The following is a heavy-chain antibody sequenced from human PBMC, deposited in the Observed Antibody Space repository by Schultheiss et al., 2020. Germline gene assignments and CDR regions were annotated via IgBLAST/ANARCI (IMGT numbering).Heavy chain of an antibody. D-gene: IGHD2-21*02. CDR2: INWNSGSI. CDR3: AKGPYSVTSKAEYFHY. J-gene: IGHJ1*01. Sequence: GGSLRLSCAGSGFTFDDYAMHWVRQAPGKGLEWVSSINWNSGSIGYADSVKGRFTISRDNAKSALSLQMNSLRAEDTALYYCAKGPYSVTSKAEYFHYWGQGTRVTVSS. CDR1: GFTFDDYA. V-gene: IGHV3-9*01.